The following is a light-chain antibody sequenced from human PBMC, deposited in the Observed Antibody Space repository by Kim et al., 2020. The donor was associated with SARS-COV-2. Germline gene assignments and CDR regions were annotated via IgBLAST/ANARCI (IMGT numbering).Light chain of an antibody. CDR1: KLGDKY. Sequence: LSPEQTASLTCSGDKLGDKYACGYQQKPGPSPVLVIYQDSQRPSGIPERFSGSNSGNTATLTISGTQAMDEADYYCQAWDSSPYVFGTGTKVTVL. J-gene: IGLJ1*01. V-gene: IGLV3-1*01. CDR3: QAWDSSPYV. CDR2: QDS.